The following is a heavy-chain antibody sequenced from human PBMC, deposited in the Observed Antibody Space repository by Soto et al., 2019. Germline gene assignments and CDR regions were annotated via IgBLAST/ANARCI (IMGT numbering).Heavy chain of an antibody. CDR3: AKDLQLELRGHYYYVMDV. V-gene: IGHV3-23*01. D-gene: IGHD1-7*01. CDR1: GFTFSSYA. J-gene: IGHJ6*02. CDR2: ISGSGGST. Sequence: EVQLLESGGGLVQPGGSLRLSCAASGFTFSSYAMSWVRQAPGKGLVWVSAISGSGGSTNYADPVRGRFTISRDNSKNTLYLQMNSLRAEDTAVYYCAKDLQLELRGHYYYVMDVWGQGTTVTVSS.